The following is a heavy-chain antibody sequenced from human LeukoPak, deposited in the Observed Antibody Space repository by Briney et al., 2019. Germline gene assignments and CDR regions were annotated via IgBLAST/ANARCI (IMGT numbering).Heavy chain of an antibody. D-gene: IGHD1-14*01. CDR3: ARGTGWSQTPVDY. CDR2: ISSTSSYI. CDR1: GFTFSSYT. V-gene: IGHV3-21*01. J-gene: IGHJ4*02. Sequence: GGSLRLSCAASGFTFSSYTMNWVRQAPGKGLEWVSSISSTSSYIYYADSLKGRFTISRDNAKDSLYLQMNSLRAEDTAVYYCARGTGWSQTPVDYWGQGTLVTVSS.